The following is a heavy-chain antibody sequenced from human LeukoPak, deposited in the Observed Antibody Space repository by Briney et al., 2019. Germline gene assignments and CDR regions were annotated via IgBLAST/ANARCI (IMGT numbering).Heavy chain of an antibody. CDR1: GYTFTGYY. CDR3: ARDINWNYVEVGY. V-gene: IGHV1-2*02. J-gene: IGHJ4*02. CDR2: INPNSGGT. Sequence: PGASVKVSCKASGYTFTGYYMHWVRQAPGQGLEWMGWINPNSGGTNYAQKFQGRVTMTRDTSISTAYMELSRLRSDDTAVYYCARDINWNYVEVGYWGQGTLVTVSS. D-gene: IGHD1-7*01.